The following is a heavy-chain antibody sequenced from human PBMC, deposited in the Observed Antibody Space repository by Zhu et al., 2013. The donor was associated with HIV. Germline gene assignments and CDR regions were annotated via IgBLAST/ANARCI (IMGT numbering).Heavy chain of an antibody. CDR3: ATYYYDSSGYPDAFDI. J-gene: IGHJ3*02. V-gene: IGHV1-69*06. CDR2: IIPIFGTA. CDR1: GGTFSSYA. D-gene: IGHD3-22*01. Sequence: QVQLVQSGAEVKKPGSSVKVSCKASGGTFSSYAISWVRQAPGQGLEWMGGIIPIFGTANYAQKFQGRVTITADKSTSTAYMELSSLRSEDTAVYYCATYYYDSSGYPDAFDIWGQGTSGHRLF.